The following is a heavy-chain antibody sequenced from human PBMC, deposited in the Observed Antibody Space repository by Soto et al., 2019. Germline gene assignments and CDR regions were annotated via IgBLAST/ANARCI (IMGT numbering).Heavy chain of an antibody. CDR3: ARVVAPVYYYGMDV. D-gene: IGHD3-10*01. CDR1: GGSISSYY. CDR2: IYYSGST. Sequence: TSETLCLTCTVSGGSISSYYWSWIRQPPGKGLEWIGYIYYSGSTNYNPSLKSRVTISVDTSKNQFSLKLSSVTAADTAVYYCARVVAPVYYYGMDVWGQGTTVTVAS. J-gene: IGHJ6*02. V-gene: IGHV4-59*01.